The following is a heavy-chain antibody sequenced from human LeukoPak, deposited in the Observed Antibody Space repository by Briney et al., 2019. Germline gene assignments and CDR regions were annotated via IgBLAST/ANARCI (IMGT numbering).Heavy chain of an antibody. CDR1: GDTFTNLD. Sequence: ASVKVSCKVSGDTFTNLDINWVRQATGQGLEWMGWMNPQSGNTGYAQKFQGRVTMTRSTSINTAYMELSSLRSEDAAVYYCARARIFAPETNYYYYMDVWGEGTTVTVSS. CDR3: ARARIFAPETNYYYYMDV. CDR2: MNPQSGNT. D-gene: IGHD2-15*01. J-gene: IGHJ6*03. V-gene: IGHV1-8*01.